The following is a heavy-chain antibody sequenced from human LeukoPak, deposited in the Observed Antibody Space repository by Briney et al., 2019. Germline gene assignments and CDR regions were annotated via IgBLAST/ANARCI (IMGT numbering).Heavy chain of an antibody. CDR1: GYTFTSYG. CDR3: AREMYYYGSGSYSIYYYYYGMDV. J-gene: IGHJ6*02. CDR2: ISAYNGNT. Sequence: ASVKVSCKASGYTFTSYGIGWERQAPGQGLEWMGWISAYNGNTNYAQKLQGRVTMTTDTSTSTAYMELRSLRSDDTAVYYCAREMYYYGSGSYSIYYYYYGMDVWGQGTTVTVSS. D-gene: IGHD3-10*01. V-gene: IGHV1-18*01.